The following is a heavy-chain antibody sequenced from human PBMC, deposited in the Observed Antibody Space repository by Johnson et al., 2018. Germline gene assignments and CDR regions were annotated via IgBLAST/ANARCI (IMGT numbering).Heavy chain of an antibody. CDR2: ISYDGSSK. Sequence: QVQLGQSGGGVVQPGRSLRLSCAASGFTFSSYGMHWVRQAPGKGLEWVAVISYDGSSKFYGDSVKGRFTISRDNSKNTLQLQRNSLRPEDTAGYYCAKGWALGEHWGQGTLVTVSS. CDR1: GFTFSSYG. V-gene: IGHV3-30*18. D-gene: IGHD1-26*01. CDR3: AKGWALGEH. J-gene: IGHJ1*01.